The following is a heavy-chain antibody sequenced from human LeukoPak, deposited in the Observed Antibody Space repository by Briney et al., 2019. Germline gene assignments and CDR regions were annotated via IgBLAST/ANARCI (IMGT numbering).Heavy chain of an antibody. V-gene: IGHV4-34*01. Sequence: SETLSLTCAVYGGSFSGYYWSWIRQPPGKGLEWIGEINHSGSTNYNPSLKSRVTISVDTSKNQFSLKLSSVTAADTAVYYCAGGRFLEWFPMYYFDYWGQGTLVTVSS. CDR3: AGGRFLEWFPMYYFDY. J-gene: IGHJ4*02. D-gene: IGHD3-3*01. CDR2: INHSGST. CDR1: GGSFSGYY.